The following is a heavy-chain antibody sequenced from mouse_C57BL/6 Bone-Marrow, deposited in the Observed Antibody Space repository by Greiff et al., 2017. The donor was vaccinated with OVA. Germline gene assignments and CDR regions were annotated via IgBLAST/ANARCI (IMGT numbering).Heavy chain of an antibody. CDR2: INPGSGGT. CDR1: GYAFTNYL. CDR3: ARGDGNWYFDV. V-gene: IGHV1-54*01. D-gene: IGHD2-1*01. Sequence: LEESGAELVRPGTSVKVSCKASGYAFTNYLIEWVKQRPGQGLEWIGVINPGSGGTNYNEKFKGKATLTADKSSSTAYMQLSSLTSEDSAVYFCARGDGNWYFDVWGTGTTVTVSS. J-gene: IGHJ1*03.